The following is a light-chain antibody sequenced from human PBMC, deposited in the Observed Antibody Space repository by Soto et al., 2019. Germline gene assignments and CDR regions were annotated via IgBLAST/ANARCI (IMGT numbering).Light chain of an antibody. CDR3: QQYNNWPLWT. V-gene: IGKV3-15*01. Sequence: EIVMTQSPATLSVSPGERATLSCRASQSVSSNLAWYQQKPGQAPRLLIYGASTRATGIPARFSGSGSGTEFTLAISSLQSEDFAVYYGQQYNNWPLWTFGQGTKVVIK. J-gene: IGKJ1*01. CDR1: QSVSSN. CDR2: GAS.